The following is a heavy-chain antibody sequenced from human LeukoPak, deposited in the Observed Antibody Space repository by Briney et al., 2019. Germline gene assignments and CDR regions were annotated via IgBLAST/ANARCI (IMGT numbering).Heavy chain of an antibody. J-gene: IGHJ4*02. V-gene: IGHV3-21*01. D-gene: IGHD3-16*01. Sequence: GGSLRLSCAASGFTFSSYSMNWVRQAPGKGLEWVSSISSSSSYIYYADSVKGRFTISRDNAKNSLYLQMNSLRAEDTAVYYCARGSRIMITFGGVKTPPFWGQGTLVTVSS. CDR1: GFTFSSYS. CDR3: ARGSRIMITFGGVKTPPF. CDR2: ISSSSSYI.